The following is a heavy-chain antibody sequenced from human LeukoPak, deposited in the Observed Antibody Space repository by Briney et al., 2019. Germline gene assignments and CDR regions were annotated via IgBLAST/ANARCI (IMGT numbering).Heavy chain of an antibody. V-gene: IGHV3-21*04. CDR3: AKARGEQNGGSNY. Sequence: GGSLRLSCAASGFTFSSYSMNWVRQAPGKGLEWVSSISSSSSYIYDADSVKGRFTISRDNAKNSLYLQMNSLRAEDTAVYSCAKARGEQNGGSNYWGQGTQVIVSS. CDR1: GFTFSSYS. D-gene: IGHD2-15*01. CDR2: ISSSSSYI. J-gene: IGHJ4*02.